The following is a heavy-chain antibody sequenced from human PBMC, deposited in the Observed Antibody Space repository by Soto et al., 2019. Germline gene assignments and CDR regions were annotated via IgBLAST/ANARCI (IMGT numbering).Heavy chain of an antibody. D-gene: IGHD6-19*01. J-gene: IGHJ4*02. V-gene: IGHV3-30*18. Sequence: VQLVESGGGVVQPGRSLRLSCAASGFTSSDYAMHWVRQAPGKGLEWVAVVSHDGRNTHYADSVKGRFIISRDSSNNTVSLEMTSARAEDTGVYYCAKGGRQWLVTSDFNYWGQGALVTVSS. CDR2: VSHDGRNT. CDR1: GFTSSDYA. CDR3: AKGGRQWLVTSDFNY.